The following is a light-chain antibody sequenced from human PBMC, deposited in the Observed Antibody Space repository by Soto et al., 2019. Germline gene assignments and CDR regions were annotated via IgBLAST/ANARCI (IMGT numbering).Light chain of an antibody. Sequence: DIHMTQSPSTLSASIGDRVTITCRASQSISIWLAWYQQKPGKAPKLLIYDASTLQSGVPSRFSGSGSGTEFTLTINSVQPDDFATYYCPQSNSCSITFAQGTRLEIK. CDR3: PQSNSCSIT. CDR2: DAS. J-gene: IGKJ5*01. V-gene: IGKV1-5*01. CDR1: QSISIW.